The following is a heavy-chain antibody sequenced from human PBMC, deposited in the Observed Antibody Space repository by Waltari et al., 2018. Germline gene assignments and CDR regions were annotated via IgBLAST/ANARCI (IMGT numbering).Heavy chain of an antibody. V-gene: IGHV4-39*01. CDR3: ARRGGYYYESWFDP. CDR2: VSYTGNT. J-gene: IGHJ5*02. CDR1: GGPISSSRHY. Sequence: QLQLQESGPVLVKPSETLSLTCTGSGGPISSSRHYWGWIRQSPGTGREWIASVSYTGNTYHNSTLKSRVTISVDTAKNQFSLRLSSVTAADTAVYYCARRGGYYYESWFDPWGQGTLVTVSS. D-gene: IGHD3-22*01.